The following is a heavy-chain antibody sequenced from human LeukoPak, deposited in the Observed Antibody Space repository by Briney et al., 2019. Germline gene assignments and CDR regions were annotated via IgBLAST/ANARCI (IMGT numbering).Heavy chain of an antibody. J-gene: IGHJ6*03. CDR1: GFTFSSYA. CDR2: ISGSGSST. Sequence: TGGSLRLSCAASGFTFSSYAMSWVRQAPGKGLEWVSTISGSGSSTYYVDSVKGRFTISRDNSKNSLYLQMNSLTAGDTAVYYCARGPPRGKYYYMDVWGKGTTVTVSS. V-gene: IGHV3-23*01. D-gene: IGHD1-1*01. CDR3: ARGPPRGKYYYMDV.